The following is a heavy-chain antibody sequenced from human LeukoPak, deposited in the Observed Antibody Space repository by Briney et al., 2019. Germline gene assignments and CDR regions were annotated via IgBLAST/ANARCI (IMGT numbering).Heavy chain of an antibody. Sequence: SETLSLTCTVSGGSISSYYWSWIRQPAGKGLEWIGRIYTSGSTNYNLSLKSRVTMSVDTSKNQFSLKLSSVTAADTAVYYCARGQYHLLYWYFDLWGRGTLVTVSS. J-gene: IGHJ2*01. CDR1: GGSISSYY. CDR3: ARGQYHLLYWYFDL. V-gene: IGHV4-4*07. CDR2: IYTSGST. D-gene: IGHD2-2*01.